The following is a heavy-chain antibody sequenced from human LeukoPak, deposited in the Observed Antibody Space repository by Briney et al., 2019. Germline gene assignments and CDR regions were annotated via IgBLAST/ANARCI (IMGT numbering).Heavy chain of an antibody. D-gene: IGHD4-11*01. Sequence: SETLSLTCTVSGGSISSYYWSWIRQPPGKGLEWIGYIYYSGSTNYNPSLKSRVTISVDTSKNKFSLKLSSVTAADTAVYYCARTTVTCDYWGQGTLVTVSS. CDR2: IYYSGST. CDR3: ARTTVTCDY. V-gene: IGHV4-59*01. J-gene: IGHJ4*02. CDR1: GGSISSYY.